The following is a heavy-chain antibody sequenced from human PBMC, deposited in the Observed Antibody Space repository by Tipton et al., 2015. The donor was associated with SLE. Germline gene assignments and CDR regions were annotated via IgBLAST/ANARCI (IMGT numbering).Heavy chain of an antibody. V-gene: IGHV4-61*09. J-gene: IGHJ6*03. CDR3: AARTGDVLYYYYMDV. CDR2: VYFNGNT. Sequence: LRLSCTVSGDSINSPTYYWNWIRQPPGRRLEWIGYVYFNGNTNYNPSLKSRVTISVDTSKNQFSLKLSSVTAADTAVYYCAARTGDVLYYYYMDVWGKGTTVTVSS. CDR1: GDSINSPTYY. D-gene: IGHD7-27*01.